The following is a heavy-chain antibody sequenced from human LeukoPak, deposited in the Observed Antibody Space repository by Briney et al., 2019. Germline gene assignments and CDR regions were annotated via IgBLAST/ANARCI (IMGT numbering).Heavy chain of an antibody. D-gene: IGHD5-18*01. CDR3: ASHVDTATLTGY. Sequence: SETLSLTCAVYGGSFSGYYWSWIRQPPGKGLEWIGEINHSGSTNYNPSLKSRVTISVDTSKNQFSLKLSSVTAADTAVYYCASHVDTATLTGYWGQGTLVTVSS. J-gene: IGHJ4*02. CDR2: INHSGST. CDR1: GGSFSGYY. V-gene: IGHV4-34*01.